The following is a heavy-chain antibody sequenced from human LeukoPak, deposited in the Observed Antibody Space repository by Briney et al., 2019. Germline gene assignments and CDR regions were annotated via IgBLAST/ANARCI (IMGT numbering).Heavy chain of an antibody. Sequence: SETLSLTCTVSGYSISSGYYWGWIRQPPGKGLEWIGSIYHSGSTYYNPSLKSRVTMSVDTSKNQFSLKLSSVTAADTAVYYCARGCSGILKSFDYWGQGTLVTVSS. CDR1: GYSISSGYY. V-gene: IGHV4-38-2*02. CDR3: ARGCSGILKSFDY. D-gene: IGHD1-26*01. CDR2: IYHSGST. J-gene: IGHJ4*02.